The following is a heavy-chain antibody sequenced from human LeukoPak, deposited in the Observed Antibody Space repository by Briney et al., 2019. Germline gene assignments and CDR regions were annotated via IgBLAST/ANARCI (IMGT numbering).Heavy chain of an antibody. J-gene: IGHJ4*02. CDR3: AKDPYYDSSGYPPAFFDY. Sequence: PGRSLRLSCAASGFTFSSYGMHWVRQALGKGLEWVAVIWYDGSNKYYADSVKGRFTISRDNSKNTLYLQMNSLRAEDTAVYYCAKDPYYDSSGYPPAFFDYWGQGTLVTVSS. V-gene: IGHV3-33*06. CDR2: IWYDGSNK. D-gene: IGHD3-22*01. CDR1: GFTFSSYG.